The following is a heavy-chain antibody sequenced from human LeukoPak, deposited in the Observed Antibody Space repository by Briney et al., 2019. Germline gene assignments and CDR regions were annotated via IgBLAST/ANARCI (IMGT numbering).Heavy chain of an antibody. V-gene: IGHV4-61*05. D-gene: IGHD6-19*01. CDR3: ARRGTSGWLPDY. J-gene: IGHJ4*02. CDR1: GGSISNGAYY. CDR2: IYYSGST. Sequence: SETLSLTCTVSGGSISNGAYYWGWIRQPPGKGLEWIGYIYYSGSTNYNPSLESRVTISVDTSNNQFSLKLSSVTAADTAVYYCARRGTSGWLPDYWGQGTLVTVSS.